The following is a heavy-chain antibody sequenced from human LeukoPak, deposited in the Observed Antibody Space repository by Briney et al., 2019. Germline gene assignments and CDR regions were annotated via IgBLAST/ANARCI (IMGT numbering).Heavy chain of an antibody. CDR1: GFTFTTYA. Sequence: GGSLRLSCVASGFTFTTYAMNWARQAPGKGLEWVSYISSYSSTIYYADSVRGRFTMSRNNAKNSLYLQMNSLRDEDTAVYYCARDGSAYYYGSGSPIPDYWGQGTLVSASS. D-gene: IGHD3-10*01. CDR3: ARDGSAYYYGSGSPIPDY. CDR2: ISSYSSTI. V-gene: IGHV3-48*02. J-gene: IGHJ4*02.